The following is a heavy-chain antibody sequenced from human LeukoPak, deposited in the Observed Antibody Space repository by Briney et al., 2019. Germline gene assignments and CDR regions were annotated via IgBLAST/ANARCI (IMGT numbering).Heavy chain of an antibody. CDR3: ARELYYYNTSGAKSRTYYFDY. CDR2: IYSGGST. D-gene: IGHD3-22*01. Sequence: GGSLRLSCAASGFTVSSDYMCWVRQAPGMGLECISVIYSGGSTYYADSVKGRFTISRDNSKNTLYLQMNSLKVDDTAVYYCARELYYYNTSGAKSRTYYFDYWGQGTLVTVAS. CDR1: GFTVSSDY. V-gene: IGHV3-53*01. J-gene: IGHJ4*02.